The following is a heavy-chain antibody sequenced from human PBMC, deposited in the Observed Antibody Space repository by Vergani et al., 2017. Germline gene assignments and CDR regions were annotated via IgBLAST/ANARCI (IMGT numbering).Heavy chain of an antibody. J-gene: IGHJ4*02. CDR3: ASPPISSSWYVGNY. V-gene: IGHV4-39*07. D-gene: IGHD6-13*01. Sequence: QVQLQESGPGLVKPSETLSLTCSVSGGSISSSSYYWGWIRQPPGKGLEWIGSIYYSGSTYYNPSLKSRVTISVDTSKHQFSLKLSSVTAADTAVYYCASPPISSSWYVGNYWGQGTLVTVSS. CDR2: IYYSGST. CDR1: GGSISSSSYY.